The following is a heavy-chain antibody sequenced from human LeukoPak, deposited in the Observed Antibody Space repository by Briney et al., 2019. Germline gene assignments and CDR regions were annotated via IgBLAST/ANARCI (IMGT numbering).Heavy chain of an antibody. V-gene: IGHV3-7*01. D-gene: IGHD5-12*01. Sequence: GGCLRLSCVAYGFTFSDAWISWVRQAPGMGLEWVANIETDGDEKNYVDSVKGRFTISRDNARNSLYLQMSSLRVEDTAVYYCARDIPSGFYTPDYWGRGTLVTVSS. CDR2: IETDGDEK. J-gene: IGHJ4*02. CDR3: ARDIPSGFYTPDY. CDR1: GFTFSDAW.